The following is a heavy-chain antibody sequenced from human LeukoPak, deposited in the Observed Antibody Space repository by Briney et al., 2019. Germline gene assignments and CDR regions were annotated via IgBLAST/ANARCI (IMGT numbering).Heavy chain of an antibody. Sequence: SETLSLTCTVSGDPITSDTYYWGWIRQPPGKGPEWIGSIYHSERTYYNPSLKSRDTISVATSKNLFSLTLSSVTAADTDVYYCAIAYPPLAMADYWGQGTLVTVSS. V-gene: IGHV4-38-2*02. CDR3: AIAYPPLAMADY. D-gene: IGHD5-18*01. CDR1: GDPITSDTYY. CDR2: IYHSERT. J-gene: IGHJ4*02.